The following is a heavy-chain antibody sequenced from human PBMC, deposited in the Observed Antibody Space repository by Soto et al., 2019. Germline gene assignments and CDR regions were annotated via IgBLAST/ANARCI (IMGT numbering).Heavy chain of an antibody. CDR2: INHSGNT. CDR1: GGVFRGYY. J-gene: IGHJ5*02. V-gene: IGHV4-34*01. Sequence: SETRSPPCAVYGGVFRGYYWDWIPQPPGKGLEWIGEINHSGNTIYNPSLKSRVTISVDTSKNQFSLRLTSVTAADTAVYYCARVKAAGWFDHWGQGTLVTVSS. CDR3: ARVKAAGWFDH. D-gene: IGHD6-13*01.